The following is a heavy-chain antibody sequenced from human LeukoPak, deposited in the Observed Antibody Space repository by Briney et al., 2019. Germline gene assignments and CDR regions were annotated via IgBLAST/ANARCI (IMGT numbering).Heavy chain of an antibody. J-gene: IGHJ3*02. D-gene: IGHD3-22*01. CDR2: INPSGGGT. V-gene: IGHV1-46*01. CDR1: GYTFTSYY. Sequence: ASVKVSCKASGYTFTSYYMHWARQAPGQGLEWMGIINPSGGGTSYAQKFQGRVTMTRDTSTSTVYMELSSLRSEDTAVYYCARGRFKNTYYYDSSGAARHAFDIWGQGTMVTVSS. CDR3: ARGRFKNTYYYDSSGAARHAFDI.